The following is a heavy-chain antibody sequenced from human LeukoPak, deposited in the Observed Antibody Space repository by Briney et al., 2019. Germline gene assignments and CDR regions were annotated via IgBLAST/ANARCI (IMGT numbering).Heavy chain of an antibody. CDR2: ISSSSSYT. CDR1: GFTFSSYA. J-gene: IGHJ4*02. V-gene: IGHV3-21*05. D-gene: IGHD3-10*01. Sequence: GGSMRLSCAASGFTFSSYAMSWVRQAPGKGLEWVSYISSSSSYTNYADSVKGRFTISRDNAKNSLYLQMNSLRAEDTAVYYCARPSYGSGRGDYWGQGTLVTVSS. CDR3: ARPSYGSGRGDY.